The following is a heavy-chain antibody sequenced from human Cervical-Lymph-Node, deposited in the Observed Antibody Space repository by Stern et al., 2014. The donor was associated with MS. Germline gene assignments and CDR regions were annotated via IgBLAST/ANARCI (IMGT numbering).Heavy chain of an antibody. V-gene: IGHV1-2*02. D-gene: IGHD6-19*01. CDR3: ARDPGIPVAGKN. CDR1: DSTGYF. Sequence: QVQLVQSGAEVKKPGASVKVSCKASDSTGYFFHWVRQAPGQGLEWMGWVNPNNGGTNYAQKFLGRVTMTRDTSINTAYMELSGLTSDDTAVYYCARDPGIPVAGKNWGQGTLVTVSS. CDR2: VNPNNGGT. J-gene: IGHJ4*02.